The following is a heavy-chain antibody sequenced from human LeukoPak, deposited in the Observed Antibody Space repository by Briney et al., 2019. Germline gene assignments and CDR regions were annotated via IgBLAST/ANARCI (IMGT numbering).Heavy chain of an antibody. CDR1: GDSISSGDYY. Sequence: PSETLSLTCTVSGDSISSGDYYWSWIRQPAGKGLEWIGRISSSGSTNYNPSLKSRVTISVDTSKNQFSLKLSSVTAADTAVYYCARGQVKYYYYYYYMDVWGKGTTVTISS. J-gene: IGHJ6*03. CDR2: ISSSGST. D-gene: IGHD4-11*01. V-gene: IGHV4-61*02. CDR3: ARGQVKYYYYYYYMDV.